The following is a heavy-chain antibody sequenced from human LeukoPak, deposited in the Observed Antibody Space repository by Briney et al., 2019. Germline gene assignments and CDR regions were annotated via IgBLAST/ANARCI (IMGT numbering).Heavy chain of an antibody. V-gene: IGHV3-66*02. CDR3: AASTSNKDFDF. CDR1: GITASSNY. J-gene: IGHJ4*02. D-gene: IGHD2-15*01. CDR2: IHSGGST. Sequence: GGSLRLSCVVFGITASSNYLSWVRQAPGKGLEWVAVIHSGGSTNYVDSVKGRFTISRDNSRNTLYLQMNSLRGQGTALYYCAASTSNKDFDFWGQGTLVTVSS.